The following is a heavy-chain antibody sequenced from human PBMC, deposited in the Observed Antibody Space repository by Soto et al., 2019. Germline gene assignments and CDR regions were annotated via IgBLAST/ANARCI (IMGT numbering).Heavy chain of an antibody. J-gene: IGHJ6*02. CDR2: ISYSGST. Sequence: PSETLSLTCSVSGGSISSSFWSWIRQPPGKVLEWIGYISYSGSTTYNPSLKSRITLSVDTSKNQFSLRVASVTAADTAVYYCARGHRAMEYYYYYGMDVWGHGTTVTVSS. V-gene: IGHV4-59*01. CDR3: ARGHRAMEYYYYYGMDV. CDR1: GGSISSSF. D-gene: IGHD5-18*01.